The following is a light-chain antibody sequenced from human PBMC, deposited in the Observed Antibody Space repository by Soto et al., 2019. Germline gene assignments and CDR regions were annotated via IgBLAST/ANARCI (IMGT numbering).Light chain of an antibody. CDR3: MQTLHTPWT. CDR1: HNLLHSNGYNY. J-gene: IGKJ1*01. CDR2: LGS. Sequence: EIVLPQSPLSLPVTPGEPASISCRSSHNLLHSNGYNYLNWYLQKPGQSPQLLIYLGSNRASGVPDRFSGSGSGTDFTLTISRVEAEDVGVYYCMQTLHTPWTFGQGTKVDI. V-gene: IGKV2-28*01.